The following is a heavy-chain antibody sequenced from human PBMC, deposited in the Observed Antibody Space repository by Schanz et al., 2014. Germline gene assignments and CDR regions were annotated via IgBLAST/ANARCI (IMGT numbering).Heavy chain of an antibody. CDR2: ISWNGGTK. D-gene: IGHD3-16*01. J-gene: IGHJ6*02. CDR3: AKDRQNRVNRVGYYYGMDV. V-gene: IGHV3-9*01. Sequence: EVQLVESGGGLVQPGGSLRLSCAASGFSFSGYDMHWVRQAPGKGLEWVSGISWNGGTKDYADSVKGRFTISRDNAKNSLYLQMNGLRPEDTALYYCAKDRQNRVNRVGYYYGMDVWGQGTTVTVSS. CDR1: GFSFSGYD.